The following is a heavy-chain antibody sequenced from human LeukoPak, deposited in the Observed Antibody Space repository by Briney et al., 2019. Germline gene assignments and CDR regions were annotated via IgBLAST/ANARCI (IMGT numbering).Heavy chain of an antibody. D-gene: IGHD3-10*01. CDR1: GYIFTCYG. Sequence: GASVKVSCKASGYIFTCYGISWVRQAPGQGLEWMGWISAYNGNTNYAQKLQGRVTMTTGTSTGTAYMELRSLRSDDTAVYYCARSRSGGGAFDIWGQGTMVTVSS. V-gene: IGHV1-18*01. J-gene: IGHJ3*02. CDR3: ARSRSGGGAFDI. CDR2: ISAYNGNT.